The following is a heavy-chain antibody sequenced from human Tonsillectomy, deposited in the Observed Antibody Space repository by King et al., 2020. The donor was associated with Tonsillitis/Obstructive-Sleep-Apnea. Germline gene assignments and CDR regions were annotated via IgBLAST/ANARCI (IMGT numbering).Heavy chain of an antibody. J-gene: IGHJ6*02. Sequence: VQLVESGGGLVQPGGSLRLSCAASGFTFSSYAMSWVRQAPGKGLEWVSTISGGGGSTYYADSVKGRFTISRDNSKNTLYLQMSSLRAEDTALYYCAKVDWERPEGDYYAMDVWGQGTMVTVSS. CDR3: AKVDWERPEGDYYAMDV. CDR2: ISGGGGST. D-gene: IGHD1-26*01. V-gene: IGHV3-23*04. CDR1: GFTFSSYA.